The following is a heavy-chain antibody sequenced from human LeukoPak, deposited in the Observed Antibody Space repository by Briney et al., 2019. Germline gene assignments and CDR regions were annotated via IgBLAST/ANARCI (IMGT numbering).Heavy chain of an antibody. CDR3: TRSRAGGAFDI. Sequence: GASVKVSCKASGYTFTSYYMHWVRQAPGQGLEWMGIINPSGGSTSYAQKFQGRVTMTRDMSTSTVYMELSSLRAEDTAVYYCTRSRAGGAFDIWGQGTMVGVSS. J-gene: IGHJ3*02. CDR2: INPSGGST. V-gene: IGHV1-46*01. CDR1: GYTFTSYY.